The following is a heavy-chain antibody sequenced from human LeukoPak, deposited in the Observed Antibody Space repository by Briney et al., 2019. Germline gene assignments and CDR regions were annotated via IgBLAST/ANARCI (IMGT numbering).Heavy chain of an antibody. D-gene: IGHD3-9*01. Sequence: SETLSLTCAVYGGSFSGYYWSWIRQPPGKGLEWIGEISHSGSTNYNPSLKSRVTISVDTSKNQFSLKLSSVTAADTAVYYCARGSNILTGPYYFDYWGQGTLVTVSS. CDR3: ARGSNILTGPYYFDY. CDR2: ISHSGST. CDR1: GGSFSGYY. J-gene: IGHJ4*02. V-gene: IGHV4-34*01.